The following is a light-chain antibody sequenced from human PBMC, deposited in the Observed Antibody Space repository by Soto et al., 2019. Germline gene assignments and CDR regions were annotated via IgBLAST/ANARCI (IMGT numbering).Light chain of an antibody. CDR2: LGS. CDR3: IQPLQTPIT. CDR1: QSLLLHTNGHHY. J-gene: IGKJ4*01. V-gene: IGKV2-28*01. Sequence: DIVMTQSPLSLPVTPGEPASISCRSSQSLLLHTNGHHYLDWYLQKPGQSPQLLIYLGSNRASGVPDRFSCSGSGTDFTLKISRLEDEDVGVYYCIQPLQTPITFDGGPTVQIK.